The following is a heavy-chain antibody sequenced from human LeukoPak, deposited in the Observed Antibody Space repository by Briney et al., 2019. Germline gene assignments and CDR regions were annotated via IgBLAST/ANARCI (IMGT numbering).Heavy chain of an antibody. CDR2: INEGGREK. CDR1: GFTFNNYW. D-gene: IGHD2-2*01. V-gene: IGHV3-7*03. J-gene: IGHJ4*02. CDR3: ARLVVPPGNRGLYYDH. Sequence: PGGSLRLAWAASGFTFNNYWMSWVGQGQGGGRERVAKINEGGREKYYVDSVRGPFTISRDNANNSLYLQMNILRVEDTAIYYCARLVVPPGNRGLYYDHWGQRTLVTVSS.